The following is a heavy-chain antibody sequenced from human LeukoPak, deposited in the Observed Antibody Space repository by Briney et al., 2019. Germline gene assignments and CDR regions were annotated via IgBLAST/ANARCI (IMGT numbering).Heavy chain of an antibody. CDR1: GFTVSNNF. CDR3: ARHVAGGSRWLQMPYYYYGLDV. D-gene: IGHD5-24*01. CDR2: IYIAGTT. V-gene: IGHV3-53*01. J-gene: IGHJ6*02. Sequence: GGPLRLSCAASGFTVSNNFMRWVHQSPGKGLEWLSVIYIAGTTYSADSVKGRFPISKTSSKNTFYLQMNSLRAEETAVYYCARHVAGGSRWLQMPYYYYGLDVCGQGTTVAVSS.